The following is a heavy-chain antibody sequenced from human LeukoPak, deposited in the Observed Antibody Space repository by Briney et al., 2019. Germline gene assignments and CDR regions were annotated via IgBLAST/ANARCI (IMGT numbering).Heavy chain of an antibody. J-gene: IGHJ4*02. Sequence: SETLSLTCTVSGGSISSSSYYWGWIRQPPGKGLEWIGEINHSGSTNHNPSLKSRVTISIDTSKNQFSLKLSSVTAADTAVYYCARAHYGTVSPAGGLWGQGTLVTVSS. CDR1: GGSISSSSYY. V-gene: IGHV4-39*07. CDR2: INHSGST. CDR3: ARAHYGTVSPAGGL. D-gene: IGHD1-1*01.